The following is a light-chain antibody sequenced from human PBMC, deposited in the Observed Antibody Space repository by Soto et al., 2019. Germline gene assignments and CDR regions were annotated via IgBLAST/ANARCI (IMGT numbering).Light chain of an antibody. J-gene: IGKJ4*02. V-gene: IGKV3-20*01. CDR1: QSVSSTY. CDR3: HLYGTSHP. Sequence: EIVLTQSPGTLSLSPGERATLSCRASQSVSSTYLAWYQQKPGQAPRLLISGASSRATDFPDRFSGSGSGADFTLTISRLEPEDCAGDYCHLYGTSHPFGRGTKVEIK. CDR2: GAS.